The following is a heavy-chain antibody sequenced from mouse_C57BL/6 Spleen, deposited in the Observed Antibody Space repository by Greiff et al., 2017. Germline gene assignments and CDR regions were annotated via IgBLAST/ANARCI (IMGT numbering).Heavy chain of an antibody. J-gene: IGHJ2*01. Sequence: EVKVEESGGGLVQPKGSLKLSCAASGFSFNTYAMNWVRQAPGKGLEWVARIRSKSNNYATYYADSVKDRFTISRDDSESKLYLQRNNLKTEDTAMYSSVRLGRGYFDYWGQGTTLTVSS. CDR2: IRSKSNNYAT. CDR1: GFSFNTYA. CDR3: VRLGRGYFDY. V-gene: IGHV10-1*01.